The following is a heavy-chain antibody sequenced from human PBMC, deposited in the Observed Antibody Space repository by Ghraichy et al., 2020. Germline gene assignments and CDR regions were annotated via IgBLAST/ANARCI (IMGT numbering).Heavy chain of an antibody. CDR2: ISGSGGST. CDR1: GFTFSSYA. J-gene: IGHJ6*02. CDR3: AKELYRGVVIKYYGMDV. V-gene: IGHV3-23*01. Sequence: GGSLRLSCAASGFTFSSYAMSWVRQAPGKGLEWVSAISGSGGSTYYADSVKGRFTISRDNSKNTLYLQMNSLRAEDTAVYYCAKELYRGVVIKYYGMDVWGQGTTVTVSS. D-gene: IGHD3-22*01.